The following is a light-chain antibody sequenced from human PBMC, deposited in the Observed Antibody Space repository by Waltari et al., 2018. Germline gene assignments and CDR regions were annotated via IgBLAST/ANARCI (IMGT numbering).Light chain of an antibody. V-gene: IGKV3-15*01. CDR1: QTVNSN. J-gene: IGKJ4*01. Sequence: ETVMTQSPATLSVSPGERATLSCRASQTVNSNLAWYQQKPGQAPRLLIYGASTRATGVPARCSGGGSGTEFTLTISGLQSEDFAVYYCQQYKSWSGTFGGGTKVEIK. CDR2: GAS. CDR3: QQYKSWSGT.